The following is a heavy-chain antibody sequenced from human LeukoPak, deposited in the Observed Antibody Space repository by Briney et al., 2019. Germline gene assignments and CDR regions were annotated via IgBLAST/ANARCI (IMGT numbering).Heavy chain of an antibody. CDR2: ISYDGSNK. V-gene: IGHV3-30-3*01. Sequence: GGSLRLSCAASGFTFSSYAMHWVRQAPGKGLEWVAVISYDGSNKYYADSVKGRFTISRDNSKNTLYLQMNSLRAEDTAVYYCARELLTAGAFDYWGQGTLVTVSS. D-gene: IGHD5-18*01. CDR1: GFTFSSYA. J-gene: IGHJ4*02. CDR3: ARELLTAGAFDY.